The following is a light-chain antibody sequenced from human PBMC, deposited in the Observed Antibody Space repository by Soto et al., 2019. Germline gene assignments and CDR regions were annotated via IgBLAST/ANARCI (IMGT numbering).Light chain of an antibody. CDR3: LQHSSCPLT. CDR2: AAS. Sequence: DIQMTQSLSSLYASAGDSVSITCRASQSVSTYLDWYHQKPGKAPRLLIYAASSMQSGIPSRFSGSGSGTEFTLTISSLQPEDFATYYCLQHSSCPLTFGQGTKVDI. J-gene: IGKJ1*01. V-gene: IGKV1-17*01. CDR1: QSVSTY.